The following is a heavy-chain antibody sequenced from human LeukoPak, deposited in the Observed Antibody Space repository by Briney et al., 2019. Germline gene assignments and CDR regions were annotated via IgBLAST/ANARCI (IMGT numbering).Heavy chain of an antibody. CDR2: IYDTGST. V-gene: IGHV4-59*01. Sequence: SETLSLTCTVSGGSISRNYWSWIRQPPGKGREWIGYIYDTGSTNYSPSLKSRITISADTSKNQVSRKLSTVTAADTAVYFCAKGGDPYIGYQYGLDVWGQGTTVTVSS. CDR3: AKGGDPYIGYQYGLDV. D-gene: IGHD4-17*01. CDR1: GGSISRNY. J-gene: IGHJ6*02.